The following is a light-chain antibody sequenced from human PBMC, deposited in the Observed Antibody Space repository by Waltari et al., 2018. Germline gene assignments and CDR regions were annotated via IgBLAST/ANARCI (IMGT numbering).Light chain of an antibody. Sequence: EIVMTQSPATLSVSPGERATLSCRASQSVSSNLAWYQQKPGQAPRLLIYGASTSATGIPARFSGSGSGTESTLTISSLQSEDFAVYYCQQYNNWPPYTFGQGTKLEIK. V-gene: IGKV3-15*01. CDR3: QQYNNWPPYT. CDR1: QSVSSN. J-gene: IGKJ2*01. CDR2: GAS.